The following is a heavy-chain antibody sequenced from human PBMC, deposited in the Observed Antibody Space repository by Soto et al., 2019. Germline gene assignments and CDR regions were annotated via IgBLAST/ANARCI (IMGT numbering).Heavy chain of an antibody. CDR3: ASAALRNYFDY. J-gene: IGHJ4*02. V-gene: IGHV3-21*01. CDR2: ISSSSSYI. CDR1: GFTFSSYS. Sequence: GGSLRLSCAASGFTFSSYSMNWVRQAPGKGLEWVSSISSSSSYIYYADSVKGRFTISRDNAKNSLYLQMNSLRAEDTAVYYCASAALRNYFDYWGQGTLVTVSS. D-gene: IGHD2-15*01.